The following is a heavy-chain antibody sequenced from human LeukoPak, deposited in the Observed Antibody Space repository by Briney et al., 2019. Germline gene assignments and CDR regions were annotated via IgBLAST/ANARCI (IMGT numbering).Heavy chain of an antibody. CDR2: INHRGST. Sequence: SETLSLTCAVYGGSFRGYYWSWIRQPPGKGLEWIGEINHRGSTKYNPSLKSRVTISVDTSKNQFSLNLRSAIAADTAVYYCARGDILTGYSYWGQGTLVTVSS. J-gene: IGHJ4*02. CDR3: ARGDILTGYSY. V-gene: IGHV4-34*01. D-gene: IGHD3-9*01. CDR1: GGSFRGYY.